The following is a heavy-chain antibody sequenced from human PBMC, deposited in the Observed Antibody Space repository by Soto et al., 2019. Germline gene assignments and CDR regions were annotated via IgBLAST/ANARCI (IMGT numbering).Heavy chain of an antibody. Sequence: ASVKVSCKASGYTFTSYAMHWVRQAPGQRLEWMGWINAGNGNTKYSQKFQGRVTITRDTSASTAYMELSSLRSEDTAVYYCARDRLDTFSPWFDPWGQGTLVTVS. CDR3: ARDRLDTFSPWFDP. CDR2: INAGNGNT. J-gene: IGHJ5*02. D-gene: IGHD3-22*01. CDR1: GYTFTSYA. V-gene: IGHV1-3*01.